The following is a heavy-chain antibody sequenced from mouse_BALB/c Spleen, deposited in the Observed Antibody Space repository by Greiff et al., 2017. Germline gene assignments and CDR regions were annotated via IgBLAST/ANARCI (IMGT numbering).Heavy chain of an antibody. Sequence: QVQLQQSGAELVRPGTSVKVSCKASGYAFTNYLIEWVKQRPGQGLEWIGVINPGSGGTNYNEKFKGKATLTADKSSSTAYMQLSSLTSDDSAVYFCASLLYGNYTSYWGQGTLVTVSA. CDR2: INPGSGGT. V-gene: IGHV1-54*01. CDR3: ASLLYGNYTSY. D-gene: IGHD2-1*01. CDR1: GYAFTNYL. J-gene: IGHJ3*01.